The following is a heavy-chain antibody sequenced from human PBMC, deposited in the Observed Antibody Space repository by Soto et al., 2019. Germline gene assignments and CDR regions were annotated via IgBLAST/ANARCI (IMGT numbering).Heavy chain of an antibody. J-gene: IGHJ4*02. CDR3: ARGRYGDY. CDR2: ISAHNGNT. CDR1: GYTFTSYG. D-gene: IGHD1-1*01. V-gene: IGHV1-18*01. Sequence: QVHLVQSGAEVKKPGASVKVSCKGSGYTFTSYGITWVRQAPGQGLEWMGWISAHNGNTNYAQKLQGRATVTRDTSTSTAHMGVRSLRSDDTAVYYCARGRYGDYWGQGALVTVSS.